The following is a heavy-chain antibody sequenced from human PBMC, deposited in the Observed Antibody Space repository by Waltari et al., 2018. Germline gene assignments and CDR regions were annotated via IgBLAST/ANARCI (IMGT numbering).Heavy chain of an antibody. D-gene: IGHD2-21*01. CDR1: GYTFTSYD. V-gene: IGHV1-8*01. J-gene: IGHJ3*02. Sequence: QVQLVQSGAEVKKPGASVKVSCKASGYTFTSYDINWVRQATGQGLEWMGWRNPNSGNTGYAQKFQGRVTMTRNTSISTAYMELSSLRSEDTAVYYCASSHCGGDCFAFDIWGQGTMVTVSS. CDR2: RNPNSGNT. CDR3: ASSHCGGDCFAFDI.